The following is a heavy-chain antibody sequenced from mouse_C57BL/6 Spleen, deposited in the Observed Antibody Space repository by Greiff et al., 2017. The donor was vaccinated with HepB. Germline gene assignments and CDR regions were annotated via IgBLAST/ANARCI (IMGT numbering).Heavy chain of an antibody. CDR3: ARWDGYYEGAMDY. J-gene: IGHJ4*01. CDR2: IRNKANGYTT. V-gene: IGHV7-3*01. Sequence: EVKVVESGGGLVQPGGSLCLSCAASGFTFTDYYMSWVRQPPGKALEWLGFIRNKANGYTTEYSASVKGRFTISRDNSQSILYLQMNALRAEDSATYYCARWDGYYEGAMDYWGQGTSVTVSS. D-gene: IGHD2-3*01. CDR1: GFTFTDYY.